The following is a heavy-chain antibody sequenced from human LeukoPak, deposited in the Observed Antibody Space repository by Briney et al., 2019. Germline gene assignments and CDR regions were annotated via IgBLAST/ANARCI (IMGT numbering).Heavy chain of an antibody. D-gene: IGHD2-2*01. CDR1: GYSISSGYY. J-gene: IGHJ4*02. CDR2: IYHSRST. CDR3: ARVRGYCSSTICYRYYFDY. V-gene: IGHV4-38-2*02. Sequence: SESLSLTCPVSGYSISSGYYWCWIRQPPGKGLEWIGTIYHSRSTYYNPSLKSRVTISVDTSKNQFSLKLTSVTAADTAVYYCARVRGYCSSTICYRYYFDYWGQGTLVTVSS.